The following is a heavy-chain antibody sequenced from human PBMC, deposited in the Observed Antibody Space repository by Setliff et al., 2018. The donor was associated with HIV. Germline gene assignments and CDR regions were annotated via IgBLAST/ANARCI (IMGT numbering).Heavy chain of an antibody. CDR3: ARTREMVRGVITPAFDY. V-gene: IGHV1-69*05. J-gene: IGHJ4*02. Sequence: SVKVSCKASGGTFSSYTINWVRQAPGQGLEWMGGIIPIFGTANYAQKFQGRVTITTDESTSTAYMELSSLRSEDTALYYCARTREMVRGVITPAFDYWGLGTLVIVSS. CDR1: GGTFSSYT. CDR2: IIPIFGTA. D-gene: IGHD3-10*01.